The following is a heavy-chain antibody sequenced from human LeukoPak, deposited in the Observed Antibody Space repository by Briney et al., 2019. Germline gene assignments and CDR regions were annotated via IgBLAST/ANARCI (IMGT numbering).Heavy chain of an antibody. D-gene: IGHD3-3*01. CDR3: ARMTDFWNEYYDSYFDY. J-gene: IGHJ4*02. CDR2: VNYSGNT. Sequence: SETLSLTCSVSGGSIRGNYWSWIRQTQGKGLEWIGEVNYSGNTNYNPSVKSRVAISVDMSKNHLSLRLNSVTAADTAVYYYARMTDFWNEYYDSYFDYWGQGTLVIVSS. CDR1: GGSIRGNY. V-gene: IGHV4-34*01.